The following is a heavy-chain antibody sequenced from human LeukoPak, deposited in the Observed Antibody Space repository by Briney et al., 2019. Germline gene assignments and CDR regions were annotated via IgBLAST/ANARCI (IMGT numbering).Heavy chain of an antibody. CDR2: ISGSGSST. CDR1: GFTFSSYA. CDR3: AKELGYCSAGRCEYFQH. J-gene: IGHJ1*01. Sequence: GGSLRLSCAASGFTFSSYAMDWVRQAPGKGLEWVSAISGSGSSTYYADSVKGRFIISRDNSKNTLYLQMNSLRAEDTAIYYCAKELGYCSAGRCEYFQHWGQGTLVTVSS. V-gene: IGHV3-23*01. D-gene: IGHD2-15*01.